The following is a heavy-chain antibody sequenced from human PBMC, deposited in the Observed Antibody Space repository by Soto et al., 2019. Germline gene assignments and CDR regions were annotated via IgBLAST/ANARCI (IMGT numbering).Heavy chain of an antibody. Sequence: SETLSLTCTVSGGSISSYYWSWIRQPPGKGLEWIGYIYYSGSTNYNPSLKSRVTISVDTSKNQFSLKLSSVAAADTAVYYCARASVGATGFDYWGQGTLVTVSS. CDR2: IYYSGST. V-gene: IGHV4-59*01. D-gene: IGHD1-26*01. CDR3: ARASVGATGFDY. CDR1: GGSISSYY. J-gene: IGHJ4*02.